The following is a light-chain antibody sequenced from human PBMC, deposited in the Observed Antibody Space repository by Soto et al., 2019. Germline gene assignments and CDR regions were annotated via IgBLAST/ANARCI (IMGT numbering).Light chain of an antibody. CDR3: MQGTHWPAT. V-gene: IGKV2-30*01. J-gene: IGKJ4*01. CDR2: KVS. Sequence: DVVMTQSPLSLPVTLGQPTSISCRSSQSLVYSDGNTYLNWFHQRPGQSPRRLIYKVSNRDSGVPDRFTGSGSGTDFTLNISRVEAEDVGVFYCMQGTHWPATFGGGTKVEIK. CDR1: QSLVYSDGNTY.